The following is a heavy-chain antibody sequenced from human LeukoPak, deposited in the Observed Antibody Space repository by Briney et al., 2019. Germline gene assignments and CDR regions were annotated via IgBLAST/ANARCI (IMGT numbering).Heavy chain of an antibody. J-gene: IGHJ6*02. D-gene: IGHD5-18*01. CDR2: INHSGST. CDR1: GGSFSGYY. Sequence: ASETLSLTCAVYGGSFSGYYWSWIRQPPGKGLEWIGEINHSGSTNYNPSLKSRVTISVDTSKNQFSLKLSSVTAADTAVYYCAGGDYSYGLPTNYYYYYGMDVWGQGTTVTVSS. V-gene: IGHV4-34*01. CDR3: AGGDYSYGLPTNYYYYYGMDV.